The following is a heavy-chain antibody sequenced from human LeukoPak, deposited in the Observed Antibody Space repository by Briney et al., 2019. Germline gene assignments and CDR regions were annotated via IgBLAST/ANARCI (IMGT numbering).Heavy chain of an antibody. V-gene: IGHV3-7*01. CDR2: IKGDGSER. CDR3: ARGPSSNWSGLDF. D-gene: IGHD6-13*01. J-gene: IGHJ4*02. Sequence: GGSLRLSCVVSGFTFSSCWMSWVRQAPGKGLEWVANIKGDGSERYYADSVKGRFTVSRDNAKNTLYLQVNNLRAEDTAVYYCARGPSSNWSGLDFWGQGTLLTVSS. CDR1: GFTFSSCW.